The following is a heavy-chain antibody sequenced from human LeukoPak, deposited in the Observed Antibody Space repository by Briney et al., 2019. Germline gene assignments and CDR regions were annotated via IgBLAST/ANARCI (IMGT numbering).Heavy chain of an antibody. V-gene: IGHV4-39*07. CDR1: GGSISSSIYC. CDR2: ISCGGHN. Sequence: SETLSLTCTVSGGSISSSIYCWGWVRQPPGKGLEWIGSISCGGHNFYNPSLKSRVTTSVDTSKNQCSLELSSVTAADTAVYYCARDGGKYYMDVWGKGTTVTVSS. D-gene: IGHD3-3*01. CDR3: ARDGGKYYMDV. J-gene: IGHJ6*03.